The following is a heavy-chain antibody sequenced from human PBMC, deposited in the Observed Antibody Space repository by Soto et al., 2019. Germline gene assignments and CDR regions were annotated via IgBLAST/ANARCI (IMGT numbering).Heavy chain of an antibody. D-gene: IGHD3-22*01. CDR1: GGYISSSSYY. Sequence: SETLSLTCTVSGGYISSSSYYWGWIRQPPGKGLEWIGSIYYSGSTYYNPSLKSRVTISVDTSKNQFSLKLSSVTAADTAVYYCARDRDYYDSSGYYYGDFQHWGQGTLVTVSS. J-gene: IGHJ1*01. CDR3: ARDRDYYDSSGYYYGDFQH. CDR2: IYYSGST. V-gene: IGHV4-39*02.